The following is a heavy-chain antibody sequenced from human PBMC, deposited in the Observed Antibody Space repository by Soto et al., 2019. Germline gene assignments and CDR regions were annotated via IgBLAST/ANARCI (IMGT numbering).Heavy chain of an antibody. J-gene: IGHJ4*02. V-gene: IGHV3-30-3*01. CDR1: GITFSSYA. CDR3: ARGDQLYSSSWSLDY. Sequence: QVQLVESGGGVVQPGRYLRVSCAASGITFSSYAMHWVRQAPGKGLEWVAVISYDGSNEYYADSVKGRFTISRDNSKNKLYLPMNSLRAEDTAVYYCARGDQLYSSSWSLDYWGPGTLVTVSS. CDR2: ISYDGSNE. D-gene: IGHD6-13*01.